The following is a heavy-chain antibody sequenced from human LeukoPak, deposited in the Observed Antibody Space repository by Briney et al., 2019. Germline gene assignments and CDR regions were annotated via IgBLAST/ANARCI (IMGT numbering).Heavy chain of an antibody. CDR2: FDTEDSET. D-gene: IGHD1-7*01. CDR1: GYTLTELS. CDR3: ATFAVLELRSRRKFAFDP. J-gene: IGHJ5*02. V-gene: IGHV1-24*01. Sequence: ASVKLSCTVSGYTLTELSMHWVRRAPGNGLEWMGGFDTEDSETIYAQKYQGRVTMTEATSTDTAYMELSSMRSEDTAVYYCATFAVLELRSRRKFAFDPWGQGTLVTVSS.